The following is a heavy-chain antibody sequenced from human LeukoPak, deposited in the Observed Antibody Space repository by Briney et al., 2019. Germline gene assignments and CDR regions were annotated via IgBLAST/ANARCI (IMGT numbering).Heavy chain of an antibody. CDR3: AKDEATSGGGLAS. CDR1: GFTFSSYA. D-gene: IGHD3-16*01. V-gene: IGHV3-23*01. CDR2: MYTGGTT. Sequence: GGSLRLSCAASGFTFSSYAMSWVRQAPGKGLEWVSAMYTGGTTYYADSVQGRFTISRDTSKNTLYLHMNILRADDTAVYYCAKDEATSGGGLASWGQGTLVTVSS. J-gene: IGHJ4*02.